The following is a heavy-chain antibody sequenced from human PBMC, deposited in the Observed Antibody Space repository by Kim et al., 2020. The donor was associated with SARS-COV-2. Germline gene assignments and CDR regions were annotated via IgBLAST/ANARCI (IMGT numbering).Heavy chain of an antibody. D-gene: IGHD3-3*01. CDR2: ISYDGSNK. V-gene: IGHV3-30-3*01. CDR3: ARGFSGRPHYFDY. Sequence: GGSLRLSCAASGFTFSSYAMHWVRQAPGKGLEWVAVISYDGSNKYYADSVKGRFTISRDNSKNTLYLQMNSLRAEDTAVYYCARGFSGRPHYFDYWGQGTLVTVSS. J-gene: IGHJ4*02. CDR1: GFTFSSYA.